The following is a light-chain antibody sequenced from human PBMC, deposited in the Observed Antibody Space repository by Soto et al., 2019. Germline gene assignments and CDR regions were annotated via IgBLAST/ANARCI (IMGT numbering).Light chain of an antibody. V-gene: IGLV1-40*01. CDR2: GNS. CDR1: SSNIGAGYD. CDR3: QSYASSLRGWV. J-gene: IGLJ3*02. Sequence: QSVLTQPPSVSGAPGQRVTISCTGSSSNIGAGYDVHWYQQLPGTAPKLLIYGNSNRPSGVPDRFSGSKSGTSASLAITGLQAEDDADYYCQSYASSLRGWVFGGGTQLTVL.